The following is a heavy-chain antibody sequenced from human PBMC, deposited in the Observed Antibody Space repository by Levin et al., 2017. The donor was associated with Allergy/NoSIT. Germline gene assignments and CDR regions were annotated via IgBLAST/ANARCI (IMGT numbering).Heavy chain of an antibody. CDR3: ARDHPADGLIFDN. CDR2: IKQDGSEI. CDR1: GFTFSNFW. D-gene: IGHD3-16*01. Sequence: LSLTCEASGFTFSNFWMIWVRQAPGKGLEWVASIKQDGSEIFYVDSVKGRFTISRDNSKNSLFLQMNSLRPEDTAVYYCARDHPADGLIFDNWGQGTLVTVSS. V-gene: IGHV3-7*04. J-gene: IGHJ4*02.